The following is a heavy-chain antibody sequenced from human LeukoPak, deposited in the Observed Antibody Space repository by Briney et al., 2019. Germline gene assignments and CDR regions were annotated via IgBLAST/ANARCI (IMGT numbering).Heavy chain of an antibody. CDR2: INPYSGDT. V-gene: IGHV1-2*06. Sequence: ASVKVSCKASGYTFTGYHIHWVRQAPGQGLEWMGRINPYSGDTNFAQKFQGRVTMTRDTSITTAYMDLSSLTPDDTAVYFCARDQGSLTRSWCTGHWGQGTQVTVSS. D-gene: IGHD6-13*01. CDR3: ARDQGSLTRSWCTGH. CDR1: GYTFTGYH. J-gene: IGHJ4*02.